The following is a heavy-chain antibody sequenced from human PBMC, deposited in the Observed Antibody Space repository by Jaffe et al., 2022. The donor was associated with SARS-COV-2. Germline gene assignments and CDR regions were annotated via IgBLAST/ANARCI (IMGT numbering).Heavy chain of an antibody. CDR3: ATHPYTSSHDC. CDR1: GFTVSSSY. V-gene: IGHV3-66*01. CDR2: IYNDYSR. Sequence: EVKLVESGGGLVQPGGSLRLSCAASGFTVSSSYMSWVRQAPGKGLEWVSVIYNDYSRYYADSVRGRFSISRDDSTNTLYLQMNSLRVEDTALYYCATHPYTSSHDCWGQGTQVTVSS. D-gene: IGHD3-16*01. J-gene: IGHJ4*02.